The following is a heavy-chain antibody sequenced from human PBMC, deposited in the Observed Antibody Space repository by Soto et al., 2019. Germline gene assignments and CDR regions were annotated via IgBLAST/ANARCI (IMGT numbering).Heavy chain of an antibody. CDR2: ISAYNGNT. Sequence: QVQLVQSGAEVKKPGASVKVSCKACGYSFTSYGISWVRQAPGQGLEWMGWISAYNGNTKNAQKLQGRVTMTPDTSTSTAYMELRSLRSDDTAVYYCARGGYCSGGSCYSTDYYYGMDVWGQGTTVTVSS. J-gene: IGHJ6*02. D-gene: IGHD2-15*01. CDR3: ARGGYCSGGSCYSTDYYYGMDV. V-gene: IGHV1-18*01. CDR1: GYSFTSYG.